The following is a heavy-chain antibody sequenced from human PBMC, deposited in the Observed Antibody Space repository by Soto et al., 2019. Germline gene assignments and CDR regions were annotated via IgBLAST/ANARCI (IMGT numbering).Heavy chain of an antibody. CDR1: GGSISSGDYY. Sequence: SETLSLTCTVSGGSISSGDYYWNWIRQPPGKGLEWIGYIYYRGSTYYNPSLKSRVAISIDTSKNQFSLKLRSVTAADTAVYYCARSITMIVVDPLRFDSWGQGXLVTVYS. D-gene: IGHD3-22*01. J-gene: IGHJ4*02. CDR2: IYYRGST. CDR3: ARSITMIVVDPLRFDS. V-gene: IGHV4-30-4*01.